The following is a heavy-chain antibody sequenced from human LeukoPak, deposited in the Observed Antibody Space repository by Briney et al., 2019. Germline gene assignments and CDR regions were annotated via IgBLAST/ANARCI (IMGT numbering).Heavy chain of an antibody. CDR2: ISNDGSNK. D-gene: IGHD5-18*01. J-gene: IGHJ4*02. V-gene: IGHV3-30*04. CDR1: GFTFSSYA. Sequence: PGGSLRLSCAASGFTFSSYAMHWVRQAPGKGLEWVAVISNDGSNKYYADSVKGRFTISRDNSKNTLYLQMNSLRAEDTAVYYCAKDRYSYAFEYSDSWGQGTLVTVSS. CDR3: AKDRYSYAFEYSDS.